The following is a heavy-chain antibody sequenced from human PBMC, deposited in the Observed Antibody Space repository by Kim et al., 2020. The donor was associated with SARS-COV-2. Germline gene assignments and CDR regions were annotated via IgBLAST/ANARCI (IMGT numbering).Heavy chain of an antibody. CDR1: GFTFGHYA. J-gene: IGHJ4*02. CDR3: VREGGPDCRFDY. V-gene: IGHV3-30*14. D-gene: IGHD2-21*02. Sequence: GGSLRLSCTTSGFTFGHYAMHWVRQAPGKGLELVAVMSKDGGYIHYGDSVKGRFTISRDNSKNILYLQMSSLRPEDTALYYCVREGGPDCRFDYWGQGTL. CDR2: MSKDGGYI.